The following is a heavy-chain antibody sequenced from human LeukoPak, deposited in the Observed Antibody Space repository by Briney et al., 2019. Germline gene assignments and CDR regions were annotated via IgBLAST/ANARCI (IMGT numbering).Heavy chain of an antibody. D-gene: IGHD6-13*01. CDR3: ARTVYSSNPDV. J-gene: IGHJ6*02. CDR2: TYYRSKLYN. CDR1: GDSLSSNSAA. Sequence: SQTLSLTCAISGDSLSSNSAAWNWLRQSPSKGLEWLGRTYYRSKLYNDYAVSVKSRITINPDTSKNQFSLQLNSVTPEDTAVYYCARTVYSSNPDVWGQGTTVTVSS. V-gene: IGHV6-1*01.